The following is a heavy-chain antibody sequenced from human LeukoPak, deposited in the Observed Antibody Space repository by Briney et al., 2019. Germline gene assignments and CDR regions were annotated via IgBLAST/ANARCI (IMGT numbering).Heavy chain of an antibody. J-gene: IGHJ6*03. Sequence: KSSETLSLTCTVSGGFISSYYWSWIRQPPGKGLEWIGYIYDSGSTNYNPSLKSRVTISVDTSKNQFSLKLSSVTAADTAVYYCARVLSVHPGIWNYYMDVWGKGTTVTFSS. CDR3: ARVLSVHPGIWNYYMDV. V-gene: IGHV4-59*01. CDR2: IYDSGST. CDR1: GGFISSYY. D-gene: IGHD3-10*01.